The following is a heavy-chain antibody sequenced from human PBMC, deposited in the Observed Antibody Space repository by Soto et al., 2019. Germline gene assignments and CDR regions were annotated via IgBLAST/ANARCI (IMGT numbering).Heavy chain of an antibody. V-gene: IGHV4-61*01. Sequence: QVQLQESGPGLVKPSETLSLTCTVSGGSVSSGSYYWSWIRQPPGKGLEWIGYIYYSGSTNYNPSLKRRVTISVDTSKNQFSLKLSSVTAADTAVYYCARERPYSSGWRWFDPWGQGTLVTVSS. CDR1: GGSVSSGSYY. J-gene: IGHJ5*02. CDR2: IYYSGST. CDR3: ARERPYSSGWRWFDP. D-gene: IGHD6-19*01.